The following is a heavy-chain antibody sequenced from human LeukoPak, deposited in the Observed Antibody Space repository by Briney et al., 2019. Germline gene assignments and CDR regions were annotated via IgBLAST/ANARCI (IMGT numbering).Heavy chain of an antibody. J-gene: IGHJ3*02. D-gene: IGHD1-26*01. CDR1: GFTFSSYS. V-gene: IGHV3-21*01. Sequence: GGSLRLSCAASGFTFSSYSMNWVRQAPGKGLEWVSSISSSSGYIYYADSVKGRFTISRDNAKNSLYLQMNSLRAEDTAVYYCARDRSSDAFDIWGQGTMVTVSS. CDR3: ARDRSSDAFDI. CDR2: ISSSSGYI.